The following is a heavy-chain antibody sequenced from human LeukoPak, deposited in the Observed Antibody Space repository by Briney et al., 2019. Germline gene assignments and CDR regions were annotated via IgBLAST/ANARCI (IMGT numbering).Heavy chain of an antibody. CDR1: GGSISSSSYY. V-gene: IGHV4-39*01. J-gene: IGHJ4*02. D-gene: IGHD3-16*01. Sequence: PSETLSLTCTVSGGSISSSSYYWGWIRQPPGKGLEWIGSIYYSGSTYYNPSLKSRVTISVDTSKNQFSLKLSSVTAADTAVYYCASDVGGDISSRYFDYWGQGTLVTVSS. CDR2: IYYSGST. CDR3: ASDVGGDISSRYFDY.